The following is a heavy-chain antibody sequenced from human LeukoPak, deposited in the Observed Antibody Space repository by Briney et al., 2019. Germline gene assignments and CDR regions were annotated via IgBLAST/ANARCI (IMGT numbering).Heavy chain of an antibody. D-gene: IGHD2-2*03. CDR3: ARHEVGLDWFDP. V-gene: IGHV4-4*09. J-gene: IGHJ5*02. Sequence: SETLSLTCTVSGGSISSYYWSWIRQPPGKGLEWIGYIYTSGSTNYNPSLKSRVTISVDTSKNQFSLKLSSVTAADTAVYYCARHEVGLDWFDPWGQGTLVTVSS. CDR2: IYTSGST. CDR1: GGSISSYY.